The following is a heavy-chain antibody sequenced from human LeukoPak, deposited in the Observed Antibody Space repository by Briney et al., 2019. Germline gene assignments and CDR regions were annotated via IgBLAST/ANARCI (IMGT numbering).Heavy chain of an antibody. CDR1: GFTFSSYD. D-gene: IGHD5-18*01. CDR2: IDTAGDT. J-gene: IGHJ3*02. V-gene: IGHV3-13*01. CDR3: ARGGYSYGRLDPDAVDI. Sequence: GGSLRLSCAASGFTFSSYDMHWVRQATGKGLEWVSAIDTAGDTYYPVSVKGRFTISRENANNSMYLKMNSLRAGDTAVYYCARGGYSYGRLDPDAVDIWDKGQCSPSLQ.